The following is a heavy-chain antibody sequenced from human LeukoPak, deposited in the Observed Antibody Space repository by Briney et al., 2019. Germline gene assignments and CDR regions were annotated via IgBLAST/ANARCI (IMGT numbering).Heavy chain of an antibody. CDR3: ARVDCSSTSCWAPDY. Sequence: ASVKVSCKASVYTFTSYGFSWLRQAPGQGLAWVGWISAYNGNTNYAQKLQGRVTMTTDTSTSTAYMELRSLRSDDTAVYYCARVDCSSTSCWAPDYWGQGTLVTVSS. CDR2: ISAYNGNT. D-gene: IGHD2-2*01. CDR1: VYTFTSYG. J-gene: IGHJ4*02. V-gene: IGHV1-18*01.